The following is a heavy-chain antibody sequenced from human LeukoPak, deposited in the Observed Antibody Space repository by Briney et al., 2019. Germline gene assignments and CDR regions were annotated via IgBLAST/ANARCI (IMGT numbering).Heavy chain of an antibody. D-gene: IGHD5-12*01. Sequence: ASVKVSCKAYGYTFTGQYMHWVRQAPGQGLEWMGWINPNTGDTNYAQKFQGRVTMTRDTAISTAYLELSRLASDDTAVYYCASYPRYISSPPFDYWGQGTLVTASS. J-gene: IGHJ4*02. CDR3: ASYPRYISSPPFDY. CDR1: GYTFTGQY. V-gene: IGHV1-2*02. CDR2: INPNTGDT.